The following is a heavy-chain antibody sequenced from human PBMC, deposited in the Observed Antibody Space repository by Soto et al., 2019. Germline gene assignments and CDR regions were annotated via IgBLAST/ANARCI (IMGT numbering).Heavy chain of an antibody. V-gene: IGHV1-18*01. CDR1: GYTFTSYG. D-gene: IGHD2-2*01. CDR3: ARDGSDIVVVPAADSGSSGWFDP. J-gene: IGHJ5*02. Sequence: ASVKVSCKASGYTFTSYGISWVRQAPGQGLEWMGWISAYNGNTNYAQKLQGRVTMTTDTSTSTAYMELRSLRSDDTAVYYCARDGSDIVVVPAADSGSSGWFDPWGRGTLVTVSS. CDR2: ISAYNGNT.